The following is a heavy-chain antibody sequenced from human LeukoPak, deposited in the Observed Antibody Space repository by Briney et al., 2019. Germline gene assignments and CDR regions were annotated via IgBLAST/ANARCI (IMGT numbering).Heavy chain of an antibody. D-gene: IGHD5-12*01. Sequence: PSETLSLTCIVSGGSISSSSYYWGWIRQPPGKGLEWIGSIYYSGSTYYNPSLKSRVTISVDTSKNQFSLKLSSVTAADTAVYYCARVGLRDRPHWGQGTLVTVSS. CDR1: GGSISSSSYY. J-gene: IGHJ1*01. CDR2: IYYSGST. V-gene: IGHV4-39*07. CDR3: ARVGLRDRPH.